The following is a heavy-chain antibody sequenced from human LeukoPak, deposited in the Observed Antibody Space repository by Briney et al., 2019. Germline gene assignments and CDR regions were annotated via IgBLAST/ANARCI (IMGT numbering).Heavy chain of an antibody. CDR2: INHSGST. D-gene: IGHD4-23*01. CDR1: GGSFSGYY. CDR3: AGLYGGDAFDI. Sequence: SETLSLTCAVYGGSFSGYYWSWIRQPPGKGLEWIGEINHSGSTNYNPSLKSRVTISVDTSKNQFSLKLSSVTAADTAVYYCAGLYGGDAFDIWGQGTMVTVSS. J-gene: IGHJ3*02. V-gene: IGHV4-34*01.